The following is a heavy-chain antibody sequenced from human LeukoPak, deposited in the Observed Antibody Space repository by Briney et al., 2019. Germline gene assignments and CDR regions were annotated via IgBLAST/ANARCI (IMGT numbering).Heavy chain of an antibody. CDR3: ASLYSGSYYALDY. V-gene: IGHV4-39*07. J-gene: IGHJ4*02. Sequence: SETLSLTCTVSGGSISSNSYYWGWIRQPPGKGLEWIGSIYYSGRTYYNPSLKSRVTISVDTSKNQFSLKLSSVTAADTAVYYCASLYSGSYYALDYWGQGTLVTVSS. CDR1: GGSISSNSYY. CDR2: IYYSGRT. D-gene: IGHD1-26*01.